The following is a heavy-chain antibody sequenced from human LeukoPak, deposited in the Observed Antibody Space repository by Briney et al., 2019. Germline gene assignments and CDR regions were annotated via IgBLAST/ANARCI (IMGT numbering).Heavy chain of an antibody. D-gene: IGHD3-10*01. CDR2: INHSGST. CDR1: GGSFSGYY. V-gene: IGHV4-34*01. Sequence: SETLSLTCAVYGGSFSGYYWSWIRQPPGKGLEWIGEINHSGSTNYNPSLKSRVTISVDTSKNQFSLKLSSVTAADTAVYCCATGGNWFDPWGQGTLVTVSS. CDR3: ATGGNWFDP. J-gene: IGHJ5*02.